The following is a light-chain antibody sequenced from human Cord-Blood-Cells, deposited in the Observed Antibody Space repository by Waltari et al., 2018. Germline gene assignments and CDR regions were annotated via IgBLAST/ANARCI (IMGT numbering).Light chain of an antibody. J-gene: IGLJ3*02. Sequence: QSVLTQPASVSGSPGQSITISCTGTSSDVGSYNLVSWHQQHPGKAPKLMIYEGSKRTSGFSNRFSGSKSGNTASLTISGLQAEDEADYYCCSYAGISTWVFGGGTKLTVL. V-gene: IGLV2-23*01. CDR2: EGS. CDR1: SSDVGSYNL. CDR3: CSYAGISTWV.